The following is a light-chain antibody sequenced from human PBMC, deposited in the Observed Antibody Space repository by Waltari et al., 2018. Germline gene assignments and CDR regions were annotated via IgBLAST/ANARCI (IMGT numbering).Light chain of an antibody. Sequence: SYVLTQPPSVSVAPGQTAKITCGGNNIGRKSVHWYQQKPGQAPVLVVYDDNDRPSGIPERFSGANSGNTATLTISRVEAGDEADYYCQIWDTTTDSGVFGGGTKVTAL. V-gene: IGLV3-21*02. CDR1: NIGRKS. J-gene: IGLJ3*02. CDR2: DDN. CDR3: QIWDTTTDSGV.